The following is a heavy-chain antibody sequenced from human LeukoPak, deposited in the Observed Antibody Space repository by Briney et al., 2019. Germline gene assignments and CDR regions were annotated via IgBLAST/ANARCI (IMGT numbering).Heavy chain of an antibody. Sequence: KSSEPLSLTCAVYGGSFSGYYWSWIRQPPGKGLEWIGEINHSGSTNYNPPLKSRVTISVDTSKNPFSLKQSSVTAADTAVYYCARVLAAAHYWGQGTLVTVSS. D-gene: IGHD6-13*01. J-gene: IGHJ4*02. CDR2: INHSGST. V-gene: IGHV4-34*01. CDR1: GGSFSGYY. CDR3: ARVLAAAHY.